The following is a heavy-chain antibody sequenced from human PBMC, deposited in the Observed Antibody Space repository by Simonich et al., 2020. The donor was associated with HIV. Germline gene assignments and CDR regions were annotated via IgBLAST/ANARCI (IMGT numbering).Heavy chain of an antibody. J-gene: IGHJ1*01. Sequence: QVQLQQWGAGLLKPSETLSLTCAVYGGSFSGYYWSWIRQPPGKGLEWIGEINHSGDTNYKPSLKGRVTISVDTSKNQFSLKLSSVTAADTAVYYCARLTAGGLGEYFQHWGQGTLVTVSS. CDR1: GGSFSGYY. CDR2: INHSGDT. V-gene: IGHV4-34*01. CDR3: ARLTAGGLGEYFQH. D-gene: IGHD6-13*01.